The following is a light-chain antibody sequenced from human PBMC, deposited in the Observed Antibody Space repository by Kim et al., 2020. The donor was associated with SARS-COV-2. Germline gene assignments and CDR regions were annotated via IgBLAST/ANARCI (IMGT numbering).Light chain of an antibody. CDR2: ETS. J-gene: IGKJ4*01. Sequence: GDRVTITCRASHDITTSFAWYQQKPGKAPELMIYETSTWQSGVPSRFSGSGSGTEFTLTISSLQPEDFATYYCQQLYSNPLTFGGGTKVDIK. V-gene: IGKV1-9*01. CDR1: HDITTS. CDR3: QQLYSNPLT.